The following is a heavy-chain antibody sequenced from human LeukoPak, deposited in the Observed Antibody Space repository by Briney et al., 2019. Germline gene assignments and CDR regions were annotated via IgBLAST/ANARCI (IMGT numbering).Heavy chain of an antibody. Sequence: PSETLSLTCTVSGGSISSSSYYWGWIRQPPGKGLEWIGSIYYSGSTYYNPSLKSRVTISVDTSKNQFSLKLSSVTAADTAVYYCAREGPSSSGSYLNCFDPWGQGTLVTVSS. CDR2: IYYSGST. V-gene: IGHV4-39*02. J-gene: IGHJ5*02. D-gene: IGHD1-26*01. CDR3: AREGPSSSGSYLNCFDP. CDR1: GGSISSSSYY.